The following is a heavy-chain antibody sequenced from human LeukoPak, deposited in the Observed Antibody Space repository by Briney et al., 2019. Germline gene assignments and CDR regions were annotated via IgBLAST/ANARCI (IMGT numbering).Heavy chain of an antibody. CDR3: ARGSGRFSSGVDY. V-gene: IGHV4-38-2*02. D-gene: IGHD3-10*01. J-gene: IGHJ4*02. CDR2: IYYSGAT. CDR1: GYSISTGYF. Sequence: PSETLSLTCTVSGYSISTGYFWGWIRQPPGKALEWIGSIYYSGATYYNPSLKSRVTISLDTSKNQFSLKLSSVTAADTAVFYCARGSGRFSSGVDYWGQGTLVTVSS.